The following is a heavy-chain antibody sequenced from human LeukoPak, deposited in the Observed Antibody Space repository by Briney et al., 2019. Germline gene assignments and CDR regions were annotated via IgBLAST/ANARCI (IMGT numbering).Heavy chain of an antibody. Sequence: GGSLRLSCAASGFTFSSYAMHWVRQAPGKGLEWVAVISHDGNNKYYADSVKGRFTISRDNSKNTLYLQMNSLRAEDTAVYYCARGIAGYCSSTSCYRGVTDWGQGTLVTVSS. CDR2: ISHDGNNK. CDR3: ARGIAGYCSSTSCYRGVTD. D-gene: IGHD2-2*02. V-gene: IGHV3-30*04. CDR1: GFTFSSYA. J-gene: IGHJ4*02.